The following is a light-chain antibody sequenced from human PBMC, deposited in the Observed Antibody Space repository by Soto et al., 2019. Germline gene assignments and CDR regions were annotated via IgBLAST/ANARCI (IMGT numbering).Light chain of an antibody. CDR2: EVS. CDR3: NSWTSSSTYI. CDR1: SSDIGGYNY. V-gene: IGLV2-14*01. J-gene: IGLJ1*01. Sequence: LTQPASVSGSPGQSITISCTGTSSDIGGYNYVTWHQQHPGKVPKLIIYEVSNRPSGVSDRFSGSKSGNTASLTISGLQAEDEAAYYCNSWTSSSTYIFGTGTKVTVL.